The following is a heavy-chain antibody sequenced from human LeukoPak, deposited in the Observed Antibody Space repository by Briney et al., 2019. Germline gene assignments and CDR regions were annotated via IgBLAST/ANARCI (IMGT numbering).Heavy chain of an antibody. CDR1: GGSISGYY. CDR3: ARERYCSGGGCYRCFDF. V-gene: IGHV4-4*07. J-gene: IGHJ3*01. Sequence: KPSETVSLTCTVSGGSISGYYWSWIRQPAGKGLEWIGRIYSSEITNYNPSLKSRVTMSLDTSKNQFSLKLTSVTAADTAVYYCARERYCSGGGCYRCFDFWGQGTMVTVSS. D-gene: IGHD2-15*01. CDR2: IYSSEIT.